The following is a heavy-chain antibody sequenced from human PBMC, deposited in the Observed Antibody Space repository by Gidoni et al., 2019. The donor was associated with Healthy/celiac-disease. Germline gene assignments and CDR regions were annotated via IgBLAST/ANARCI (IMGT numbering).Heavy chain of an antibody. J-gene: IGHJ4*02. D-gene: IGHD3-10*01. V-gene: IGHV3-30*02. CDR1: GFTFSSYG. CDR2: IRYDGSNK. CDR3: AKDAGGFGELLDY. Sequence: QVQLVESGGGVVQPGGSLRLSCAASGFTFSSYGMHWVRQAPGKGLEWVAFIRYDGSNKYYADSVKGRFTISRDNSKNTLYLQMNSLRAEDTAVYYCAKDAGGFGELLDYWGQGTLVTVSS.